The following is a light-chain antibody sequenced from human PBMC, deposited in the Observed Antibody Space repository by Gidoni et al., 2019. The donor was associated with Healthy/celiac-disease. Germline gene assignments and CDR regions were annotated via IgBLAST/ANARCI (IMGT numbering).Light chain of an antibody. V-gene: IGKV3-20*01. J-gene: IGKJ1*01. Sequence: EIVLTQSPGTLSLSPGERATLSCRASQSVSSSYLAWYQQKPAQAPRLLIYGASSRATGIPDRFSGSGSGTDFTLTISRLEPEDFAVYYCQQYGSSQWTFXQXTKVEIK. CDR2: GAS. CDR3: QQYGSSQWT. CDR1: QSVSSSY.